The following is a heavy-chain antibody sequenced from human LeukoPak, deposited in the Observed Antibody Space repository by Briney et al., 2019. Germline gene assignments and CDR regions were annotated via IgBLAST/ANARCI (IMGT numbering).Heavy chain of an antibody. CDR3: TRDTSIAARPDFDY. D-gene: IGHD6-6*01. Sequence: PGGSLRLSCTASGFTFGDYAMSWFRQAPGKGLEWVGFIRSKGYGRKTEYAASVKGRFTISRDDSKRIAYLQMNSLKTEDTAVYYCTRDTSIAARPDFDYWGQGTLVTVSS. CDR1: GFTFGDYA. J-gene: IGHJ4*02. V-gene: IGHV3-49*03. CDR2: IRSKGYGRKT.